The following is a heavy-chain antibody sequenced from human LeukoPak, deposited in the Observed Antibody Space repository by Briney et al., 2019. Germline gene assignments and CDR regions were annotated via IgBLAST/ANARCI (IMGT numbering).Heavy chain of an antibody. J-gene: IGHJ6*02. D-gene: IGHD2-2*01. Sequence: GGSLRLSCAASGFTFSSYAMSWVRQASGKGLEWVANIKQDGSEKYYVDSVKGRFTISRDNAKNSLYLQMNSLRAEDTAVYYXARESLPGVVVVPAAIDVTYYYYGMDVWGQGTTVTVSS. CDR3: ARESLPGVVVVPAAIDVTYYYYGMDV. V-gene: IGHV3-7*01. CDR2: IKQDGSEK. CDR1: GFTFSSYA.